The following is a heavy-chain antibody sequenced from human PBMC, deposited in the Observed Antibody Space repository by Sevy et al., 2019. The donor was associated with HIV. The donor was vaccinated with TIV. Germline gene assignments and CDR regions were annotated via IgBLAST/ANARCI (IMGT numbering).Heavy chain of an antibody. CDR1: GFTFSSYG. J-gene: IGHJ4*02. CDR2: ISYDGSNK. Sequence: GGSLRLSCAASGFTFSSYGMHWVRQAPGKGLEWVAVISYDGSNKYYADSVKGRFTISRDNSKNTLYLQMNSLRAEDTAVYYCAKDLLRYSYGHPVIDYWGQGTLVTVSP. D-gene: IGHD5-18*01. CDR3: AKDLLRYSYGHPVIDY. V-gene: IGHV3-30*18.